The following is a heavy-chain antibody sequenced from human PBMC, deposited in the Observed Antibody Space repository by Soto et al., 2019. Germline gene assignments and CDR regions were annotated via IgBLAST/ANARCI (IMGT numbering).Heavy chain of an antibody. CDR3: AGEVRGVNWFDP. V-gene: IGHV4-39*02. CDR2: IYYSGST. D-gene: IGHD3-10*01. CDR1: GGSISSSSYY. Sequence: SETLSLTCTVSGGSISSSSYYWGWIRQPPGKGLEWIGSIYYSGSTYYNPSLKSRVTISVDTSKNQFSLKLSSVTAADTAVYYCAGEVRGVNWFDPCGQGTLVTSPQ. J-gene: IGHJ5*02.